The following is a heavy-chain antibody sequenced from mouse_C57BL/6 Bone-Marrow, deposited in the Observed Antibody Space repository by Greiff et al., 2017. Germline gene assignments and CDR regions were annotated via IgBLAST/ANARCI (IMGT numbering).Heavy chain of an antibody. CDR1: GFTFSDYY. CDR3: ARGYGGFAY. J-gene: IGHJ3*01. V-gene: IGHV5-16*01. D-gene: IGHD1-1*02. Sequence: LQQSEGGLVQPGSSMKLSCTASGFTFSDYYMAWVRQVPEKGLEWVANINYDGSSTYYLDSLKSRFIISRDNAKNILYLQMSSLKSEVTATYYCARGYGGFAYWGQGTLVTVSA. CDR2: INYDGSST.